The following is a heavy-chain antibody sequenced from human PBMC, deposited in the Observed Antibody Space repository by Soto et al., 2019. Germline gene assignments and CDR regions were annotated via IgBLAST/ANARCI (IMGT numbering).Heavy chain of an antibody. V-gene: IGHV3-48*03. D-gene: IGHD5-18*01. CDR3: ARENSVQAWLHHFDH. CDR2: ISDDGASI. J-gene: IGHJ4*02. Sequence: PGGSLRLSCEASGFSFSSFAMNWVRQAPGRGLEWVSYISDDGASIYYADSLKGRFTVSRDNAKNSLSLQMNNLSAEDTAVYYCARENSVQAWLHHFDHWGLGTLVTVSS. CDR1: GFSFSSFA.